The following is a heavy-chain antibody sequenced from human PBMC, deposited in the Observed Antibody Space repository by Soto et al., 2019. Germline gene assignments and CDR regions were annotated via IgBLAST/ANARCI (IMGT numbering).Heavy chain of an antibody. CDR1: GYSFTSYW. J-gene: IGHJ4*02. V-gene: IGHV5-51*01. CDR3: ARHGGRLIATAD. Sequence: PGESLKISCEASGYSFTSYWIGWVRQMPGKGLEWMGIIYPGDSDTRYSPSFQGQVAMSVDKSISTAYLQWNSLKASDTAMYYCARHGGRLIATADWGQGTLVTVSS. D-gene: IGHD3-3*01. CDR2: IYPGDSDT.